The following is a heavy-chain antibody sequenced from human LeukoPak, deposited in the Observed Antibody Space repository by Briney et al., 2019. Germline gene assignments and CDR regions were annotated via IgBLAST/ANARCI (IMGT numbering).Heavy chain of an antibody. CDR3: ARDSPRRQWLPFDY. V-gene: IGHV3-23*01. Sequence: GGSLRLSCAASGFTFSSYAMSWVRQAPGKGLEWVSAISGSGGSTYYADSVKGRFTISRDNAKNSLYLQMNSLRDEDTAVYYCARDSPRRQWLPFDYWGQGTLVTVSS. CDR1: GFTFSSYA. J-gene: IGHJ4*02. CDR2: ISGSGGST. D-gene: IGHD3-22*01.